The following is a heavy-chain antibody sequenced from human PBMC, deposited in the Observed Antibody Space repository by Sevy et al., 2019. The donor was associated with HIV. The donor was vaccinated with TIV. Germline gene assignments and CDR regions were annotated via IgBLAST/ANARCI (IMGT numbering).Heavy chain of an antibody. CDR3: TRLKGDQSIFDY. CDR2: LKSKASGGTL. CDR1: GFTFGDYA. J-gene: IGHJ4*02. Sequence: GGSLRLSCAASGFTFGDYAMNWVRQAPGKGLEWVAFLKSKASGGTLHHAGSVQGRFTISRDDSKNIAYLQMNDLKTEDTAVYYCTRLKGDQSIFDYWGQGALVTVSS. V-gene: IGHV3-49*04.